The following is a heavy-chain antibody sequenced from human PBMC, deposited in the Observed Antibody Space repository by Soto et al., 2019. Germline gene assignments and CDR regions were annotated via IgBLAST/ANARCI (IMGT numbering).Heavy chain of an antibody. CDR1: GGSFSGYY. D-gene: IGHD3-3*01. CDR3: ARSVRFAYDLWSGHYGRGDYYYGMDV. Sequence: TLSLTCAVYGGSFSGYYWSWILQPPGKGVEWIGEINHSGSTNDNPSLKSRVTISVDTAEKQFSLKLSSVTAADTAVYSYARSVRFAYDLWSGHYGRGDYYYGMDVWGQGPTVTVSS. CDR2: INHSGST. V-gene: IGHV4-34*01. J-gene: IGHJ6*02.